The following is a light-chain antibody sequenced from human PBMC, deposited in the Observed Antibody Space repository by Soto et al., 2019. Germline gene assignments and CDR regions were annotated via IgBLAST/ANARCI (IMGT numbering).Light chain of an antibody. CDR3: QQRSNWPLT. J-gene: IGKJ4*01. CDR2: GAS. V-gene: IGKV3-15*01. CDR1: QSVNSK. Sequence: IVMSQSPTARSVSPGEMISRGCRANQSVNSKLAWYQQKPGQAPRLLIYGASTRATGIPVRFSGSGSGTEFTLTISSLEPEDFAVYYCQQRSNWPLTFGGGTKVDIK.